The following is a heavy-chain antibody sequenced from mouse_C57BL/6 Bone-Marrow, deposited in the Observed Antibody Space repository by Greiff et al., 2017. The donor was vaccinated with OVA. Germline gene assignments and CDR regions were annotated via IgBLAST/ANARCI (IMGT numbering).Heavy chain of an antibody. CDR1: GFNIKDDY. J-gene: IGHJ3*01. D-gene: IGHD1-1*01. CDR3: TTLLLTY. Sequence: VQLQQSGAELVRPGASVKLSCTASGFNIKDDYMHWVKQRPEQGLEWIGWIDPENGDTEYASKFQGKATITADTSSNTAYLQLSSLTAEDTAVYYCTTLLLTYWGQGTVVTVSA. CDR2: IDPENGDT. V-gene: IGHV14-4*01.